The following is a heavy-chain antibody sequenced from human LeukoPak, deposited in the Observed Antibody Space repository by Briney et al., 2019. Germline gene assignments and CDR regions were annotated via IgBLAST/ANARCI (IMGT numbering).Heavy chain of an antibody. CDR3: ARDRPILGTGYYYYGMDV. CDR1: GYTFTSYG. V-gene: IGHV1-18*01. J-gene: IGHJ6*02. Sequence: ALVKVSFKASGYTFTSYGISWVRQAPGQGLEWMGWISAYNGNTNYAQKLQGRVTMTTDTSTSTAYMELRSLRSDDTAVYYCARDRPILGTGYYYYGMDVWGQGTTVTVSS. CDR2: ISAYNGNT. D-gene: IGHD3-16*01.